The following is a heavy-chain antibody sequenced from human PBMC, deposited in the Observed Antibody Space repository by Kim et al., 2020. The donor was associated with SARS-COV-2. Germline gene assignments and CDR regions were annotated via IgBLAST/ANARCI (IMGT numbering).Heavy chain of an antibody. J-gene: IGHJ4*02. CDR3: AGRGGAAGHFDY. CDR2: IIPIFGTA. V-gene: IGHV1-69*13. CDR1: GGTFSSYA. Sequence: SVKVSCKASGGTFSSYAISWVRQAPGQGLEWMGGIIPIFGTANYAQKFQGRVTITADESTSTAYMELSSLRSEDTAVYYCAGRGGAAGHFDYWGQGTLVTVSS. D-gene: IGHD6-19*01.